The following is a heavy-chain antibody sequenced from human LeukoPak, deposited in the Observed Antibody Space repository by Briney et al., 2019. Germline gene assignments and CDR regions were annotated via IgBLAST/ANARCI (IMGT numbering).Heavy chain of an antibody. CDR1: GFTFSSYG. CDR3: AVAYSSSGYYPVDY. V-gene: IGHV3-30*03. J-gene: IGHJ4*02. D-gene: IGHD3-22*01. Sequence: TGGSLRLSCAASGFTFSSYGMHWVRQAPGKGLEWVAVISYDGSSKYYADSVKGRFTISRDNSKNTLYLQMNSLRAEDTAVYYCAVAYSSSGYYPVDYWGQGTLVTVSS. CDR2: ISYDGSSK.